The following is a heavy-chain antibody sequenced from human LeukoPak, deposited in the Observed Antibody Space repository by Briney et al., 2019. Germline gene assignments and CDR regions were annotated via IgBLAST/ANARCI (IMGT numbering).Heavy chain of an antibody. J-gene: IGHJ4*02. CDR3: AREEYCSGGSCYSGLIRFFDY. Sequence: PSETLSLTCAVYGGSFSGYYWSWIRQPPGKGLEWIGEINHSGSTNYNPSLKSRVTISVDTSKNQFSLKLSSVTAADTAVYYCAREEYCSGGSCYSGLIRFFDYWGQGTLVTVSS. D-gene: IGHD2-15*01. CDR1: GGSFSGYY. V-gene: IGHV4-34*01. CDR2: INHSGST.